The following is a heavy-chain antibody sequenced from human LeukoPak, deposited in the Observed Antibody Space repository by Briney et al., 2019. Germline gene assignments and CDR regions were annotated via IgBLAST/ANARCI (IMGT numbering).Heavy chain of an antibody. D-gene: IGHD3-10*01. CDR2: FDPEDGET. Sequence: GASVKVSCKVSGYTLTELSMHWVRQAPGKGLEWMGGFDPEDGETIYAQKFQGRVTMTEDASTDTAYMELSSLRSEDTAVYYCATSRFKFGELQNWFDPWGQGTLVTVSS. J-gene: IGHJ5*02. CDR1: GYTLTELS. CDR3: ATSRFKFGELQNWFDP. V-gene: IGHV1-24*01.